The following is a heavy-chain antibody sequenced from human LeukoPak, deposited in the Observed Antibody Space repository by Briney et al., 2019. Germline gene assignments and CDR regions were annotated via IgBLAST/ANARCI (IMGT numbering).Heavy chain of an antibody. Sequence: PSETLSLTCSVSGDSINSYYWSWIRQPPGKGLEWIGFIFYTGTTEYNPSLKGRVTISVDTSKNQFSLKLSSVTAADTAVYCCARGDIVLMVYEFSPPWFDPWGQGTLVTVSS. J-gene: IGHJ5*02. CDR3: ARGDIVLMVYEFSPPWFDP. CDR2: IFYTGTT. V-gene: IGHV4-59*08. CDR1: GDSINSYY. D-gene: IGHD2-8*01.